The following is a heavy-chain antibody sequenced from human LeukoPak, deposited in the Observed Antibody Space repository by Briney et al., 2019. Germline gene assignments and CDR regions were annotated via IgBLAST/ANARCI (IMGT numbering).Heavy chain of an antibody. CDR3: ARDSDYGSGDGAAFDI. V-gene: IGHV3-33*01. J-gene: IGHJ3*02. CDR1: GFTFSRYG. D-gene: IGHD3-10*01. CDR2: IWYDGSNK. Sequence: GRSLRLSCAASGFTFSRYGMHWVRQAPGKGLEWVAVIWYDGSNKYYADSVKGRFTISRDNSKNTLYLQMNSLRVEDTAVYYCARDSDYGSGDGAAFDIWGQGTMVTVSS.